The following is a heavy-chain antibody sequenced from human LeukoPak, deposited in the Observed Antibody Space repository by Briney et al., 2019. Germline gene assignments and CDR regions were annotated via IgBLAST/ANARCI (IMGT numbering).Heavy chain of an antibody. CDR2: INHSGST. CDR3: ARPHSTFFDQDAAYYFDY. D-gene: IGHD3-9*01. CDR1: GESFSGYY. Sequence: PSETLSLTCTVYGESFSGYYWSWIRQPPGKGLEWIGEINHSGSTNHNPSLKSRVTMSVDTSKNQFSLKLSSVTAADTAVYYCARPHSTFFDQDAAYYFDYWGQGTLFTVSS. J-gene: IGHJ4*02. V-gene: IGHV4-34*01.